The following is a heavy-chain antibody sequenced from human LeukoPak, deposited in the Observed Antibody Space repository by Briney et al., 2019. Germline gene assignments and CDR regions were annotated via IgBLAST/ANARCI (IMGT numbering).Heavy chain of an antibody. D-gene: IGHD1-26*01. CDR2: ISGSGGST. V-gene: IGHV3-23*01. CDR1: GFTFSSYA. Sequence: TGGSLRLSCAASGFTFSSYAMNWVRQAPGKGLEWVSAISGSGGSTYYADPVKGRFTISRDNSKNTLYLQMNSLRAEDTAVYYCAKGSIVGASSWFDPWGQGTLVTVSS. CDR3: AKGSIVGASSWFDP. J-gene: IGHJ5*02.